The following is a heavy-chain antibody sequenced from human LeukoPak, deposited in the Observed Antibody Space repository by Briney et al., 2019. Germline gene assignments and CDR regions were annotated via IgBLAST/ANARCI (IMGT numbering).Heavy chain of an antibody. CDR3: AAPSLNDILTGPSGAFDI. V-gene: IGHV1-58*01. D-gene: IGHD3-9*01. CDR1: GFTFSSSA. CDR2: IVVGSGNT. Sequence: TSVKVSCKASGFTFSSSAVQWARQARGQRLEWIGWIVVGSGNTNYAQKFQERVTITRDMSTSTAYMELSSLRSEDTAVYYCAAPSLNDILTGPSGAFDIWGQGTMVTASS. J-gene: IGHJ3*02.